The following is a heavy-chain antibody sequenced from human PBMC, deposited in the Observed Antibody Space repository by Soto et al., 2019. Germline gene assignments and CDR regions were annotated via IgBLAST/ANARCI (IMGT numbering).Heavy chain of an antibody. Sequence: GGSLRLSCAASGFTFSSYAMSWVRQAPGKGLEWVSAISGSGGSTYYADSVKGRFTISRDNSKNTLYLQMNSLRAEDTAVYYCAKVDIVVLVAADFDYWGQGTLVTVSS. CDR3: AKVDIVVLVAADFDY. CDR1: GFTFSSYA. J-gene: IGHJ4*02. V-gene: IGHV3-23*01. D-gene: IGHD2-15*01. CDR2: ISGSGGST.